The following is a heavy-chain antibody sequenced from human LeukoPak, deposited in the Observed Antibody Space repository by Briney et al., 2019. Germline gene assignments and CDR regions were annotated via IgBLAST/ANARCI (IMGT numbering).Heavy chain of an antibody. V-gene: IGHV3-23*01. J-gene: IGHJ6*03. CDR2: ISGSGGST. D-gene: IGHD2-2*01. CDR3: ANHRSNYYYYYMDV. Sequence: GGSLRLSCAASGLTFGAYVMSWVRQAPGKGLEWVSAISGSGGSTYYADSVKGRFTISRDNSKNTLYLQMNSLRAEDTAVYYCANHRSNYYYYYMDVWGKGTTVTVSS. CDR1: GLTFGAYV.